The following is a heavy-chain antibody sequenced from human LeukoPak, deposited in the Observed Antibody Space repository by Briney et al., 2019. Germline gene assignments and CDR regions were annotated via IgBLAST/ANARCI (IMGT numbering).Heavy chain of an antibody. J-gene: IGHJ4*02. CDR2: IKSKTDGGTT. Sequence: MTGGSLRLSCAASGSTFSNAWMSWVRQAPGKGLEWVGRIKSKTDGGTTDYAAPVKGRFTISRDDSRSTLYLQMNSLKTEDTAVYYCTTVIYDFWSGYLVVYFDYWGQGTLVTVSS. D-gene: IGHD3-3*01. V-gene: IGHV3-15*01. CDR1: GSTFSNAW. CDR3: TTVIYDFWSGYLVVYFDY.